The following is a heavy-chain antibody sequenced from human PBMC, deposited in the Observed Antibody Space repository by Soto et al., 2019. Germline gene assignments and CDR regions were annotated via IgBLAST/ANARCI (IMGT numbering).Heavy chain of an antibody. CDR2: IIPIFGTA. CDR3: ASVGPPVNLAY. J-gene: IGHJ4*02. CDR1: GGTFSSYA. D-gene: IGHD4-17*01. Sequence: ASVKVSCKASGGTFSSYAISWVRQAPGQGLEWMGGIIPIFGTANYAQKFQGRVTITADESTSTAYMELSSLRSEDTAVYYCASVGPPVNLAYWAQGTLVPVSS. V-gene: IGHV1-69*13.